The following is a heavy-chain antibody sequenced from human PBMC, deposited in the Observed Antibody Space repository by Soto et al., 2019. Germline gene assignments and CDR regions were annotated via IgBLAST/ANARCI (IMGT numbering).Heavy chain of an antibody. J-gene: IGHJ6*02. CDR3: ARWGYSSSGGDYYYGMDV. D-gene: IGHD6-6*01. Sequence: QVQLVQSGAEVKKPGSSVKVSCKASGGTFSSYAISWVRQAPGQGLEWMGGIIPIFGTANYAQKFQGRVTITADESRSTAYMELSSLRSEDTAVYYCARWGYSSSGGDYYYGMDVWGQGTTVTVSS. V-gene: IGHV1-69*01. CDR2: IIPIFGTA. CDR1: GGTFSSYA.